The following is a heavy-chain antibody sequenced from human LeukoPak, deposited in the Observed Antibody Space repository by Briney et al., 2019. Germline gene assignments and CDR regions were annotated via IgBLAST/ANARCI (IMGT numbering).Heavy chain of an antibody. V-gene: IGHV1-2*02. CDR2: INPNSGGT. D-gene: IGHD3/OR15-3a*01. CDR1: GYTFTGCY. J-gene: IGHJ5*02. CDR3: ARALGLVKNWFDP. Sequence: ASVKASCKASGYTFTGCYMHWVRQAPGQGLEWMGWINPNSGGTNYAQKFQGRVTMTRDTSISTAYMELSRLRSDDTAVYYCARALGLVKNWFDPWGQGTLVTVSS.